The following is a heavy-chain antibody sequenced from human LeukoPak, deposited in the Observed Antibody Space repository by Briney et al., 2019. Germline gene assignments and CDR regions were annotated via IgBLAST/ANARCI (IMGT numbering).Heavy chain of an antibody. V-gene: IGHV3-48*03. J-gene: IGHJ4*02. Sequence: GGSLRLSCVGSGLTFSGVEMNWVRQAPGKGLEWVSHIRGDGTTKSYADSVKGRFTISRDNAKNSLYLQMNRLRAEDTAIYYCARRFRDWGQGTLVTVSS. CDR1: GLTFSGVE. CDR3: ARRFRD. CDR2: IRGDGTTK. D-gene: IGHD5-24*01.